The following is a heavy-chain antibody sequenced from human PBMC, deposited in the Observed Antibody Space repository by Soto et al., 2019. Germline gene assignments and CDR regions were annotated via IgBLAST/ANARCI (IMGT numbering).Heavy chain of an antibody. V-gene: IGHV3-23*01. Sequence: QAGGSLRLSCAASGFTFSSYAMSWVRQAPGKGLEWVSAISGSGGSTYYADSVKGRFTISRDNSKNTLYLQMNSLRAEDTAVYYCAKDAYYYDSSGYPLDYWGQGTLVTVSS. CDR3: AKDAYYYDSSGYPLDY. CDR1: GFTFSSYA. J-gene: IGHJ4*02. CDR2: ISGSGGST. D-gene: IGHD3-22*01.